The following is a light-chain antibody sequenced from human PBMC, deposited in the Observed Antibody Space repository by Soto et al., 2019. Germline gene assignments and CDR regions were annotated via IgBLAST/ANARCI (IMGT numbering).Light chain of an antibody. CDR1: QSSISY. V-gene: IGKV1-5*01. CDR2: DVS. CDR3: QQYDSYRT. Sequence: IQMTQSPSALSASVGDRVTITFWASQSSISYVNWYQHKPRKAPKLLLFDVSNLESGVPSRFSGSGSGTEFTLTISSLQSDDFATYYCQQYDSYRTFGQGTKV. J-gene: IGKJ1*01.